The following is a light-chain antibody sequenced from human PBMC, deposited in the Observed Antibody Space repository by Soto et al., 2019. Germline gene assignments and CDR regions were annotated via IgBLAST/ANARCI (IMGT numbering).Light chain of an antibody. Sequence: EIVLTQSPGTLSLSPGERATLSFRASKSIRRNSLAWYQQKPGQAPRVIIYGASSSATGIPDRFSSSGSGTDFSLTINRLELEDFAVSHCQPFGNAWWTFGQGNTVEIK. CDR3: QPFGNAWWT. J-gene: IGKJ1*01. V-gene: IGKV3-20*01. CDR2: GAS. CDR1: KSIRRNS.